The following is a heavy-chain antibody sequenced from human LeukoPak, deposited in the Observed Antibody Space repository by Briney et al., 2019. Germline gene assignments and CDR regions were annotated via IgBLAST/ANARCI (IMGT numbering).Heavy chain of an antibody. J-gene: IGHJ6*02. Sequence: KTSETLSLTCAVYCGSFSGYYWSWIRQPPGKGLEWIGEINHSESTNYNPSLKSRVTISVDTSKNQFSLKLSSVTAADTAVYYCARERGQWLVRLYYYYGMDVWGQGTTVTVSS. CDR1: CGSFSGYY. D-gene: IGHD6-19*01. CDR2: INHSEST. CDR3: ARERGQWLVRLYYYYGMDV. V-gene: IGHV4-34*01.